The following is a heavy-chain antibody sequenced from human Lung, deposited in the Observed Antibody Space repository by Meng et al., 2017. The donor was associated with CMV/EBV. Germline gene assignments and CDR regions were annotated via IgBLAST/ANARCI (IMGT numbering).Heavy chain of an antibody. CDR3: ARAAFLRNYFDY. J-gene: IGHJ4*02. CDR1: GFAFGDFG. CDR2: ANFNAYNT. V-gene: IGHV3-20*03. Sequence: GGSLRLXXAGAGFAFGDFGMSWVRQGPGKGLEWVAGANFNAYNTDYADSVKGRFIISRDNARNSLYLQMNSLRAEDTAVYYCARAAFLRNYFDYWGQGTLVTVSS. D-gene: IGHD6-25*01.